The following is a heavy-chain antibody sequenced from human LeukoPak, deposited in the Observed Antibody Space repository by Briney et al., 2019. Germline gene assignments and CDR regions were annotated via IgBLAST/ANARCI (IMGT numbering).Heavy chain of an antibody. V-gene: IGHV4-4*02. J-gene: IGHJ4*02. CDR2: IYHSGST. D-gene: IGHD3-9*01. CDR3: ARAPRVLRYFDWLLCSGGFDY. Sequence: SGTLSLTCAVSGGSISSSNWWSWVRQPPGKGPEWIGEIYHSGSTNYNPSLKSRATISVDKSKNQFSLKLSSVTAADTAVYYCARAPRVLRYFDWLLCSGGFDYWGQGTLVTVSS. CDR1: GGSISSSNW.